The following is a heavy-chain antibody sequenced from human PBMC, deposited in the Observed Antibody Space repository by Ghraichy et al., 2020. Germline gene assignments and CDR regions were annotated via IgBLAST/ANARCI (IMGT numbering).Heavy chain of an antibody. Sequence: GSLRLSCAASGFTFSNYAMNWVRQAPGKGLEWVSIISGSGDSTYYADSVKGRFTISRDNSKNTLFLQMNSLRAEDTAVYYCAKTSGVGSYSSSAYWGQGTLVTVSS. D-gene: IGHD2-8*01. V-gene: IGHV3-23*01. J-gene: IGHJ4*02. CDR2: ISGSGDST. CDR1: GFTFSNYA. CDR3: AKTSGVGSYSSSAY.